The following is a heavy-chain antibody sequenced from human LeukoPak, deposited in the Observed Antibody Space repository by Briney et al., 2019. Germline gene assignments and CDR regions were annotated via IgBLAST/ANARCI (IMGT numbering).Heavy chain of an antibody. Sequence: SVKVSCKASGGTFSSYAISGVRQAPGQGLEWMGGIIPIVGTANYAQKFQGRVTITTDESTSTAYMELSSLRSEDTAVYYCARGYCSSTSCYTDWFDPWGQGTLATVSS. D-gene: IGHD2-2*02. CDR1: GGTFSSYA. CDR2: IIPIVGTA. CDR3: ARGYCSSTSCYTDWFDP. J-gene: IGHJ5*02. V-gene: IGHV1-69*05.